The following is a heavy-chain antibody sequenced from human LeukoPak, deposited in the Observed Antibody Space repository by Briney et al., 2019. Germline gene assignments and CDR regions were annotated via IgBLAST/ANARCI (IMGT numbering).Heavy chain of an antibody. D-gene: IGHD4-17*01. Sequence: GGSLRLSCAASGFTFRSYSMNWVRQAPGKRLEWLSSITSSGSHMYYADSVKGRFTISRDNAKSSLYLQMSSLSPEDTAVYYCASFMTTVTIPDYWGQGTLVTVSS. CDR3: ASFMTTVTIPDY. CDR2: ITSSGSHM. J-gene: IGHJ4*02. CDR1: GFTFRSYS. V-gene: IGHV3-21*01.